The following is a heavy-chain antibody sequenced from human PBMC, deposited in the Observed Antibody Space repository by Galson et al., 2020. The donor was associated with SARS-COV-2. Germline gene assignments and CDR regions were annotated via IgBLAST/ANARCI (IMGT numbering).Heavy chain of an antibody. CDR1: GFTFSSYA. CDR3: ARDRGYSSSWIDY. J-gene: IGHJ4*02. CDR2: ISSNGGST. V-gene: IGHV3-64*01. Sequence: TGGSLRLSCAASGFTFSSYAMHWVRQAPGKGLEYVSAISSNGGSTYYANSVKGRFTISRDNSKNTLYLQMGSLRAEDMAVYYCARDRGYSSSWIDYWGQGTLVTVSS. D-gene: IGHD6-13*01.